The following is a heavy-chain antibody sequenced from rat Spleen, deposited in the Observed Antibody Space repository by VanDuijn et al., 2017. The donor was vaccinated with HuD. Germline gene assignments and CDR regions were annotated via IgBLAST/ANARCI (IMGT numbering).Heavy chain of an antibody. CDR3: TIHPRY. D-gene: IGHD3-1*01. V-gene: IGHV2-13*01. CDR1: GFSLSNYG. Sequence: QVQLKESGPGLVQPSQTLSLTCTVSGFSLSNYGVIWVRQPPGKGLEWMGVIWGNGSPNYNSALKSRLSISRDTSKSQVFLKMNSLQTEDTGTYYCTIHPRYWGQGLMVTVSS. J-gene: IGHJ2*01. CDR2: IWGNGSP.